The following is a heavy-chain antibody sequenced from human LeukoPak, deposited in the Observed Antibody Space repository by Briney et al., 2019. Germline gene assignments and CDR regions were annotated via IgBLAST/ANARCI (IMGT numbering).Heavy chain of an antibody. D-gene: IGHD5-18*01. CDR1: GFTFSSYS. CDR3: ASWNPAMVFGGY. CDR2: ISSSSSYI. V-gene: IGHV3-21*01. Sequence: PGGSLRLSCAASGFTFSSYSMNWVRQAPGKGLEWVSSISSSSSYIYYADSVKGRFTISRDNAKNSLYLQMNSLRAEDTAVYYCASWNPAMVFGGYWGQGTLVTVSS. J-gene: IGHJ4*02.